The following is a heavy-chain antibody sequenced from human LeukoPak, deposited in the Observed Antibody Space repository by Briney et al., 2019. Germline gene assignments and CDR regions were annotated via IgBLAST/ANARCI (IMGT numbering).Heavy chain of an antibody. J-gene: IGHJ4*02. CDR3: ANLRLLGFDS. CDR1: GLTFRNNW. V-gene: IGHV3-7*01. D-gene: IGHD2-21*02. Sequence: GGSWSLSCQASGLTFRNNWMSWFGRAPGKGLEWVANIKEDGSEKYYVDSVKGRFTISRDNAKNSLYLQMNSLRAEDTAVYYCANLRLLGFDSWGQGTLVTVSS. CDR2: IKEDGSEK.